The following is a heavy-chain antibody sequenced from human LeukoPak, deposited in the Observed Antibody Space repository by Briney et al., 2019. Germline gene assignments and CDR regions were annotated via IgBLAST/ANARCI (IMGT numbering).Heavy chain of an antibody. CDR2: VDLGGSR. CDR1: GYSISSGDYY. Sequence: SQTLSLTCNVSGYSISSGDYYWTWIRQPAGKGLEWIGRVDLGGSRSYNPYLIGRVTVSVDPSKNQFSLSLTSVTAADTATYYCAREGAYCSGTDCFATTVDAWGPGALVTVSS. V-gene: IGHV4-61*02. D-gene: IGHD2-2*01. J-gene: IGHJ5*02. CDR3: AREGAYCSGTDCFATTVDA.